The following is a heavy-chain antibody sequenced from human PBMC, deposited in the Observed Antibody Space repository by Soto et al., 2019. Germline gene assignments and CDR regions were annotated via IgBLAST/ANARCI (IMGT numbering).Heavy chain of an antibody. CDR3: AIGPRMWLAGGGY. CDR1: VGSFSGYY. D-gene: IGHD6-19*01. V-gene: IGHV4-34*01. Sequence: PSETLSLTCSVYVGSFSGYYWSWIRQPPGKGLEWLGEINHSGITDYNPSLKSRITISIDTSKKQFSLKLNSVTAADTAVYYCAIGPRMWLAGGGYWGQGTQVTVSS. J-gene: IGHJ4*02. CDR2: INHSGIT.